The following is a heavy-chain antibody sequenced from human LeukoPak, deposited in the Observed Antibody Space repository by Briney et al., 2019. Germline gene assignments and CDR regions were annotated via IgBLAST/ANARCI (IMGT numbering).Heavy chain of an antibody. V-gene: IGHV3-30*02. CDR1: GFTFSSYG. CDR2: IRYDGSNK. J-gene: IGHJ4*02. Sequence: GESLRLSCAASGFTFSSYGMHWVRQAPGKGLEWVAFIRYDGSNKYYADSVKGRFTISRDNAKNSLYLQMNSLRAEDTAVYYCARDAGYGYDRFDYWGQGTQVTVSS. CDR3: ARDAGYGYDRFDY. D-gene: IGHD5-18*01.